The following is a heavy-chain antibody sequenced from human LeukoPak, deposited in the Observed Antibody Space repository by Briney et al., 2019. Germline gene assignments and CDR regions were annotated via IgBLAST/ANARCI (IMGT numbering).Heavy chain of an antibody. V-gene: IGHV3-30*12. CDR3: ARGAYGSGSYGDNWFDP. J-gene: IGHJ5*02. D-gene: IGHD3-10*01. CDR2: ISYDGSNK. Sequence: GGSLRLSCAASGFIFTDYGMHWVRQAPGKGLEWVAVISYDGSNKYYADSVKGRFTISRDNSKNTLYLQMNSLRAEDTAVYYCARGAYGSGSYGDNWFDPWGQGTLVTVSS. CDR1: GFIFTDYG.